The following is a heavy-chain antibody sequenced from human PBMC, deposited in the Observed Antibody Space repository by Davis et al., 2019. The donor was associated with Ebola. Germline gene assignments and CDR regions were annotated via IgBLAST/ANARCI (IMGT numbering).Heavy chain of an antibody. D-gene: IGHD2-8*02. CDR1: GYTFTSYY. J-gene: IGHJ4*02. Sequence: ASVKVSCKASGYTFTSYYMHWVRQAPGQGLEWMGIINPSGGSTSYAQKFQGRVTMTRDTSTSTVYMELSSLRSDDTAVYYCASDLGYCTGGVCPFDYWGQGTLVTVSS. CDR2: INPSGGST. V-gene: IGHV1-46*01. CDR3: ASDLGYCTGGVCPFDY.